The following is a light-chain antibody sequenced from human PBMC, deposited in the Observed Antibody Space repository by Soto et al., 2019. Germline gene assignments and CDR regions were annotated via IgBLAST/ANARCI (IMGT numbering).Light chain of an antibody. Sequence: QSALTQPASVSGSPGQSITISCTGTSSDIGGYNVVSWYQQHPGKAPKLMIYDVTNRPPGLSDRFSGSKSGNTASLTISGLQAEDEADYYCSSYTTSSTLVFGGGTKLTVL. CDR2: DVT. V-gene: IGLV2-14*03. J-gene: IGLJ3*02. CDR3: SSYTTSSTLV. CDR1: SSDIGGYNV.